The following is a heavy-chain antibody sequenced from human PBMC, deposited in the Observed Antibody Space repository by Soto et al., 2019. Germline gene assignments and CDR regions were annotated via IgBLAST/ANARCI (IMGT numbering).Heavy chain of an antibody. Sequence: SETLSLTCAVSGGSISSGGYSWSWLRQPPGKGLEWIGEIYHSGNTYYNPSLKSRVTMAVDKSRNQFSLKLSSVTAADTAVYYCARRWGEGRVDYWGQGTLVTVS. CDR1: GGSISSGGYS. D-gene: IGHD3-10*01. V-gene: IGHV4-30-2*01. CDR2: IYHSGNT. CDR3: ARRWGEGRVDY. J-gene: IGHJ4*02.